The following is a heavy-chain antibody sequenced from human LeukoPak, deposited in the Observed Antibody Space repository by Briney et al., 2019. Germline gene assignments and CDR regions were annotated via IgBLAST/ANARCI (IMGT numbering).Heavy chain of an antibody. J-gene: IGHJ5*02. CDR2: INTDGSRT. D-gene: IGHD5-24*01. Sequence: GGSLRLSCAASGFTFTTYWMHWVRQAPGKGLVWVSRINTDGSRTNYADSVKGRFIISRDNTKNTLFLQMNSLRAEDTGVYYCARVMADSDNWFDPWGQGTLVTVSS. CDR3: ARVMADSDNWFDP. V-gene: IGHV3-74*01. CDR1: GFTFTTYW.